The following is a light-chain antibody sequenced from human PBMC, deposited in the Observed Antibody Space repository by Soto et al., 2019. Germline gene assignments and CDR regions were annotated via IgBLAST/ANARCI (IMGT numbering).Light chain of an antibody. Sequence: QSALTQPRSVSGSPGQSVTISCTGTSSDVGDYNYVSWYQQHPGKAPKFIIYEVSTRPSGVPDRFSGSKSGNTASLTISGLQAEDEADYYCCSYAGTYTVVFGGGTKLTVL. CDR1: SSDVGDYNY. V-gene: IGLV2-11*01. CDR2: EVS. J-gene: IGLJ2*01. CDR3: CSYAGTYTVV.